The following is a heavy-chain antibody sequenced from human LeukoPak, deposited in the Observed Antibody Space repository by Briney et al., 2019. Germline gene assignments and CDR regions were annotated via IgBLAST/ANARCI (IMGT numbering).Heavy chain of an antibody. D-gene: IGHD6-19*01. V-gene: IGHV4-34*01. J-gene: IGHJ4*02. CDR2: INHSGST. CDR3: ARVRQWLYYFDY. CDR1: GGSISSYY. Sequence: SETLSLTCTVSGGSISSYYWSWIRQPPGKGLEWIGEINHSGSTNYNPSLKSRDTISVDTSKNQFSLKLSSVTAADTAVYYCARVRQWLYYFDYWGQGTLVTVSS.